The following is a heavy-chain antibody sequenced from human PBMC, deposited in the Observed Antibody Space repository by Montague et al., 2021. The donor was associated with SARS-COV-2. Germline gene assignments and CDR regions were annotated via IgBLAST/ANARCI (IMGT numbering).Heavy chain of an antibody. V-gene: IGHV4-61*02. CDR3: ARDTRPNLAYYDILAGDYYYYGIDV. CDR1: GGSINSGSYY. J-gene: IGHJ6*02. Sequence: TLSLTCTVSGGSINSGSYYWGWIRQAAGKGLEWIGRISTSGNTKYNTSLKSRVTISVDTSQNQFSLKMYSVTAADTAVYYCARDTRPNLAYYDILAGDYYYYGIDVWGQGTTVTVSS. D-gene: IGHD3-9*01. CDR2: ISTSGNT.